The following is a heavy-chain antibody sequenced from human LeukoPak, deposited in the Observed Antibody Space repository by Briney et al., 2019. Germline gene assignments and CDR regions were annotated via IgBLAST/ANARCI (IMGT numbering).Heavy chain of an antibody. D-gene: IGHD2-2*01. CDR2: INTNAGNP. V-gene: IGHV7-4-1*02. CDR3: ARLGFVVVPAATHYYYYYMDV. CDR1: GYTFTSYA. J-gene: IGHJ6*03. Sequence: ASVKVSCKASGYTFTSYAMNWVRQAPGQGLEWMGWINTNAGNPTYAQGFTGRFVFSLDTSVSTAYLQISSLKAEDTAVYYCARLGFVVVPAATHYYYYYMDVWGKGTTVTVSS.